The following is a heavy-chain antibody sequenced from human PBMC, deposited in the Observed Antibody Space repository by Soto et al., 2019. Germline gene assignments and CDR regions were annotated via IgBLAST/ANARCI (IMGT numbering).Heavy chain of an antibody. J-gene: IGHJ4*02. CDR1: GGTFSSYA. V-gene: IGHV1-69*12. CDR2: IIPIFGTA. D-gene: IGHD3-16*01. CDR3: ARGGDVYNTGRPSYFDS. Sequence: QVQLVQSGAEVKKPGSSVKVSCKASGGTFSSYAISWVRQAPGQGLEWMGGIIPIFGTANYAQKFQGRVTIIADEATSTAYRELSSLRSEDTAVYYCARGGDVYNTGRPSYFDSWGQGTVATVSS.